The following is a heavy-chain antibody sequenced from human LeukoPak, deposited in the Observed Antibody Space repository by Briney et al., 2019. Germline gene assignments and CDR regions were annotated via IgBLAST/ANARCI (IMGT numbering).Heavy chain of an antibody. Sequence: GSLRLSCAVSGFTFSTYWMTWVRQAPGKGLEWVANINQDGSEKYFVDSVKGRFTISRDNAQNSLYLQMSSLRAEDTAVYYCARVGSYYDSDYWGQGTLVTVSS. CDR2: INQDGSEK. CDR3: ARVGSYYDSDY. CDR1: GFTFSTYW. D-gene: IGHD3-22*01. V-gene: IGHV3-7*01. J-gene: IGHJ4*02.